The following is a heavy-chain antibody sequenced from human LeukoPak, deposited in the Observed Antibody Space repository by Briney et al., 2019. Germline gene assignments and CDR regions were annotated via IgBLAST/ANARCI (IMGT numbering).Heavy chain of an antibody. CDR1: GASVSGDPYY. V-gene: IGHV4-39*01. J-gene: IGHJ4*02. D-gene: IGHD1-26*01. CDR2: IYYSGST. Sequence: KPSETLSLICTVSGASVSGDPYYWGWIRQPPGKGLEWIGNIYYSGSTYYNASPQSRVTISIETSKNQFSLRLNSVTAADTAMYYCAKSGGYGLIDYWGQGTLVTVSS. CDR3: AKSGGYGLIDY.